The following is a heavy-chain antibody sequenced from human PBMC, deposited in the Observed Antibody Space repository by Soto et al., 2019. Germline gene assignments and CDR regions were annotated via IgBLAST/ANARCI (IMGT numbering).Heavy chain of an antibody. CDR3: AREKPEPIVVVVAATLDI. CDR1: GGTFSSYA. CDR2: IIPIFGTA. V-gene: IGHV1-69*13. D-gene: IGHD2-15*01. J-gene: IGHJ3*02. Sequence: SVKVSCKASGGTFSSYAISWVRQAPGQGLEWMGGIIPIFGTANYAQKFQGRVTITADESTSTAYTELSSLRSEDTAVYYCAREKPEPIVVVVAATLDIWGQGTMVTVSS.